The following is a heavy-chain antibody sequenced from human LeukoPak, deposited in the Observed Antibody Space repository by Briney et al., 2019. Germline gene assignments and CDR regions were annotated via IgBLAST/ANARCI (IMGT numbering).Heavy chain of an antibody. CDR2: ISGDAIRT. CDR3: AKGILRSPSYFDS. J-gene: IGHJ4*02. V-gene: IGHV3-23*01. CDR1: RFIFNSYA. D-gene: IGHD4-17*01. Sequence: GGSLRLSCAASRFIFNSYAMTWVRQAPGKGLEWVSTISGDAIRTSYADSVKGRLTISRDNSETTVFLQMNSLRAEDTAIYYCAKGILRSPSYFDSWGQGTPVTVSS.